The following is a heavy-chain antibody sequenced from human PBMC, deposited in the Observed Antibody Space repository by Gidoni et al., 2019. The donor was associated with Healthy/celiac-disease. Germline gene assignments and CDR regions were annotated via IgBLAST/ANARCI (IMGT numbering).Heavy chain of an antibody. CDR3: AFDSSGYYLGDAFDI. CDR2: ISYDGSNK. Sequence: QVQLVESGGGVVQPGRSLRLSCAASGFTFSSYGMPWVRQAPGKGLEWVAVISYDGSNKYYADSVKGRFTISRDNSKNTLYLQMNSLRAEDTAVYYCAFDSSGYYLGDAFDIWGQGTMVTVSS. J-gene: IGHJ3*02. CDR1: GFTFSSYG. D-gene: IGHD3-22*01. V-gene: IGHV3-30*03.